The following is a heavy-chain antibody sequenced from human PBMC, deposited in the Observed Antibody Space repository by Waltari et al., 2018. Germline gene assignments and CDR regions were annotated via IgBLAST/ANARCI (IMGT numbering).Heavy chain of an antibody. Sequence: QLQLQESGSGLVKPSQTLSLTCAVSGGSISSGGYSWSWIRQPPGKGLEWIGYIYHRGSTYYNPSLKIRVTISVDRSENQFSLKLSSVTAADTAVYYCARGVSGIWVPYFDYWGQGTLVTVSS. D-gene: IGHD3-10*01. CDR1: GGSISSGGYS. J-gene: IGHJ4*02. V-gene: IGHV4-30-2*01. CDR3: ARGVSGIWVPYFDY. CDR2: IYHRGST.